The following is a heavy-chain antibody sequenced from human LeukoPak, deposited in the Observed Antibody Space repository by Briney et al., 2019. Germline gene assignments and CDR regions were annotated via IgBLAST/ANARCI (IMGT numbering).Heavy chain of an antibody. CDR2: INSNGGST. CDR1: GFTFSSYA. J-gene: IGHJ6*03. CDR3: ARDPYYDYYYYMDV. V-gene: IGHV3-64*01. Sequence: GGSLRLSCVASGFTFSSYAMHWVRQTPGKGLEYVSGINSNGGSTHYANSVKGRFTISRDNSKHTLYLQMGSLRTEDTAVYYCARDPYYDYYYYMDVWGKGTTVTVSS.